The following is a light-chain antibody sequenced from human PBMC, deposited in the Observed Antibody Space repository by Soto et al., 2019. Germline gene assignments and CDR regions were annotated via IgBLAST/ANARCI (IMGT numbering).Light chain of an antibody. V-gene: IGKV1-8*01. CDR3: QQYYSYPRT. Sequence: AIRMTQSPSSLSASTGDRVTITWRASQGISSYLAWYQQKPGKAPKLLIYAASTLQSGVPSRFSGSGSGTDFTLTISCLQSEDFATYYCQQYYSYPRTFCQGTKVEIK. CDR2: AAS. J-gene: IGKJ1*01. CDR1: QGISSY.